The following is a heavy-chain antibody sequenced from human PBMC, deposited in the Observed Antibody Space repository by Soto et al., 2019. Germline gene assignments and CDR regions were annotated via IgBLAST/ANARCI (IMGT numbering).Heavy chain of an antibody. CDR1: GFTFDDYA. J-gene: IGHJ4*02. D-gene: IGHD6-13*01. V-gene: IGHV3-9*01. CDR2: ISWNSGSI. Sequence: GGSLRLSCAASGFTFDDYAMHWVRQAPGKGLEWVSGISWNSGSIGYADSVKGRFTISRDNAKNSLYLQMNSLRAEDTALYYCAKDIGSGAAGNFDYWGQGTLVTVSS. CDR3: AKDIGSGAAGNFDY.